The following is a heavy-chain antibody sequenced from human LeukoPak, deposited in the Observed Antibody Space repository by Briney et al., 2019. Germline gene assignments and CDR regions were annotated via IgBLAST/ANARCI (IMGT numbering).Heavy chain of an antibody. D-gene: IGHD1-26*01. V-gene: IGHV1-46*01. J-gene: IGHJ3*02. Sequence: GASVTVSCKASGYTFTSSYMHWVRQAPGQGLEWMGIINPSGGSTSYAQKFQGRVTMTRDTSTSTVYMELSSLRSEDTAVYYCARVPKGAPLAGAFDIWGQGTMVTVSS. CDR3: ARVPKGAPLAGAFDI. CDR2: INPSGGST. CDR1: GYTFTSSY.